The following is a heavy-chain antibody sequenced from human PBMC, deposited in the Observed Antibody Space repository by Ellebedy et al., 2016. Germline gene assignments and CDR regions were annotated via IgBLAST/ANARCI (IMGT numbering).Heavy chain of an antibody. CDR3: AGDGKDYRPLDY. J-gene: IGHJ4*02. V-gene: IGHV3-66*01. CDR2: IYLGGNT. CDR1: GFTVSHSY. Sequence: GGSLRLSXAASGFTVSHSYMNWVRQAQGKGLEWVSVIYLGGNTYYADSVKGRFTISRDNSKNTVHLQMSRLRADDTAVYYCAGDGKDYRPLDYWGLGALVTVSS. D-gene: IGHD3-16*01.